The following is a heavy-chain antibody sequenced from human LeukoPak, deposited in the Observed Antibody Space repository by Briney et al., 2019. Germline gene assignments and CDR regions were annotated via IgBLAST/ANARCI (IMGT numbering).Heavy chain of an antibody. D-gene: IGHD1-26*01. CDR1: GFTFSSCW. CDR3: AKQWVDC. Sequence: GGSLRLSCAASGFTFSSCWMHWVRQAPGKGLVWVSRINSDGSSTSYADSVKGRFTISGDNSQNTLYLQMNSLRAEDTAVYYCAKQWVDCWGQGVLVTVSS. V-gene: IGHV3-74*01. J-gene: IGHJ4*02. CDR2: INSDGSST.